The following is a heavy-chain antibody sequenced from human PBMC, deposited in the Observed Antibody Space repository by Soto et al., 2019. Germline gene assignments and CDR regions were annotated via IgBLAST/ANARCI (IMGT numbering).Heavy chain of an antibody. CDR2: IWYDGSNK. CDR3: ARVDFQEEISWYFSMDF. V-gene: IGHV3-33*01. Sequence: QVQLVESGGGVVQPGMSLRLSCAASGFTFSSYGMHWVRQAPGKGLEWLAVIWYDGSNKYYADYVKGRFTISRDNSKNTLYLQMNSLRAEDTAVYYCARVDFQEEISWYFSMDFWAQGTTVTVCS. CDR1: GFTFSSYG. J-gene: IGHJ6*02. D-gene: IGHD6-13*01.